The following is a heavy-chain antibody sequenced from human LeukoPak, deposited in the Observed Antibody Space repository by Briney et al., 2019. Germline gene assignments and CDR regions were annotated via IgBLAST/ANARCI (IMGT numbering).Heavy chain of an antibody. CDR3: ARSRQYNWNDWFDP. D-gene: IGHD1-20*01. J-gene: IGHJ5*02. V-gene: IGHV1-3*01. CDR2: INAGNGNT. Sequence: ASVKVSCKASGGTFISYAISWVRQAPGQGLEWMGWINAGNGNTKYSQKFQGRVTISRDTSARTVYMELSSLRSEDTAVYYCARSRQYNWNDWFDPWGQGTLVTVSS. CDR1: GGTFISYA.